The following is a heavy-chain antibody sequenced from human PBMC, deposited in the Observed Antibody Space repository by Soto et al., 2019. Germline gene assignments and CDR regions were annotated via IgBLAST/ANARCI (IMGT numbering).Heavy chain of an antibody. Sequence: QVQLQESGPGLVKPSQTLSLTCTVSSDSITSGPYYWSWVRQHPGRGLEWIGYIYYRGNSYYNPSLKSRISISLDRSENQFSLELNSVTAADTAVYYCARSGGSNSWYGVFDFWGQGTLVTVSS. D-gene: IGHD2-15*01. CDR1: SDSITSGPYY. V-gene: IGHV4-31*03. CDR3: ARSGGSNSWYGVFDF. J-gene: IGHJ4*02. CDR2: IYYRGNS.